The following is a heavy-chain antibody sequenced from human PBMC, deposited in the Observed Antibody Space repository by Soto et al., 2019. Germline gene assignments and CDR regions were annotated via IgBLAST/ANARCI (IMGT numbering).Heavy chain of an antibody. CDR1: GDSVSSNTAA. CDR3: ARGVAGSGFDL. D-gene: IGHD6-19*01. V-gene: IGHV6-1*01. J-gene: IGHJ4*02. CDR2: TYYRSNWRH. Sequence: PSQTLSLTCVISGDSVSSNTAAWNWIRSSPSRGLEWLGRTYYRSNWRHDYAVSVKSRITVNPDTSKNHFPLQLNSVTPDDTAVYYCARGVAGSGFDLWGQGTLVTVSS.